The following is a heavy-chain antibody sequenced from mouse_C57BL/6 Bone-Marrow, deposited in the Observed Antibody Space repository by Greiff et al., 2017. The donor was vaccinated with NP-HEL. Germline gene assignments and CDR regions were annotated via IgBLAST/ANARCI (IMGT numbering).Heavy chain of an antibody. V-gene: IGHV3-6*01. J-gene: IGHJ2*01. CDR2: ISYDGSN. Sequence: EVKLMESGPGLVKPSQSLSLTCSVTGYSITSGYYWNWIRQFPGNKLEWMGYISYDGSNNYNPSLKNRISITRDTSKNQFFLKLNSVTTEDTATYYCARDHDGYYGDYFDYWGQGTTLTVSS. D-gene: IGHD2-3*01. CDR1: GYSITSGYY. CDR3: ARDHDGYYGDYFDY.